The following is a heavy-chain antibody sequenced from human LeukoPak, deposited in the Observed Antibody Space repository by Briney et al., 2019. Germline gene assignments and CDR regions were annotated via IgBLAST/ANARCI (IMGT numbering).Heavy chain of an antibody. CDR3: ARLAQGQQLVQGHYYYDGMDV. CDR2: IYYSGST. J-gene: IGHJ6*01. CDR1: GGSISSYY. Sequence: SETLFLTCTVSGGSISSYYWCLIRKPPGKGQEWIGFIYYSGSTNYNPSLKSRVTISVDTSKNKFSLKLSSVTAADTAVYYCARLAQGQQLVQGHYYYDGMDVWGQETRVTVSS. D-gene: IGHD6-13*01. V-gene: IGHV4-59*08.